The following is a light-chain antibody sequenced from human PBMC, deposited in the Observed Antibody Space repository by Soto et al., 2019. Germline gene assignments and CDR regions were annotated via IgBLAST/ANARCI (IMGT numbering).Light chain of an antibody. V-gene: IGLV1-47*01. CDR2: RNN. J-gene: IGLJ2*01. CDR3: AAWDGSLVV. CDR1: SSNTGSAY. Sequence: QPVLTQPPSASGTPGQTVTISCAGSSSNTGSAYIYWYQHLPGTAPKLLIYRNNQRPSGVPDRFSASKSGTSASLAISGLRSEDDADYYCAAWDGSLVVFGGGTKLAVL.